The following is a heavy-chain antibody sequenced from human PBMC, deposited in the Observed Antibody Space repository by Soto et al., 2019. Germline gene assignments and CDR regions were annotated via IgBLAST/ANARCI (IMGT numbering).Heavy chain of an antibody. CDR3: ARLPGVRGVFDGFNV. CDR2: IYPGDSDT. V-gene: IGHV5-51*01. Sequence: GESLKISCKGSGYSFAGYWIGWVRQMPGKGLDWMGVIYPGDSDTRYSPSFHGQVTISADKSISTAYLQWSSLKASDTAMYFCARLPGVRGVFDGFNVWGQGTMVTVS. D-gene: IGHD3-10*01. J-gene: IGHJ3*01. CDR1: GYSFAGYW.